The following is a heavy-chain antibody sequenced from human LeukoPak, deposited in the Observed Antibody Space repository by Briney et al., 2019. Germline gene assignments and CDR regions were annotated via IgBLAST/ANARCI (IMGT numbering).Heavy chain of an antibody. CDR3: LKSTVSTGSDT. CDR2: ISGSGGST. CDR1: GFTFSNYA. D-gene: IGHD5/OR15-5a*01. V-gene: IGHV3-23*01. Sequence: GGSLRLSCAASGFTFSNYAMSWVRQAPGKGLEWVSGISGSGGSTYYADSVKGHFTISRDNSKNTLYLQVNSLRAEDTAVYYCLKSTVSTGSDTWGQGTLVTVSS. J-gene: IGHJ5*02.